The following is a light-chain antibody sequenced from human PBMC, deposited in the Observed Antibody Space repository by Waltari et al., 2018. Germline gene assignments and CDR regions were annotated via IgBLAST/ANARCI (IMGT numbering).Light chain of an antibody. CDR2: NDD. J-gene: IGLJ2*01. CDR1: RSNIGNNA. V-gene: IGLV1-36*01. Sequence: QSVLTQPPSVSEAPRQTVTISCSGSRSNIGNNAVNWYQQLPGKAPKLLIYNDDLLPSGVSDRFSGSKSGTSAPLAISGLQSEDEADYYCAAWDDSLNGVVFGGGTKLSVL. CDR3: AAWDDSLNGVV.